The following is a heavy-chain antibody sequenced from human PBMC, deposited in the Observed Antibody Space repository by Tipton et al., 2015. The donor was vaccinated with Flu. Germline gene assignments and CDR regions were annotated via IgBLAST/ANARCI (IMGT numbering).Heavy chain of an antibody. J-gene: IGHJ6*02. V-gene: IGHV4-30-4*01. CDR3: AREGPYVYGMDG. CDR1: CHSISNGDYY. CDR2: GYYTGTT. Sequence: TLSLTCSVSCHSISNGDYYWSWIRQSPGGGLEWFGNGYYTGTTQYNPSLQSRLSISIDTSKNQFSLLLNSVTTAGTAIYYCAREGPYVYGMDGWGQGSAVTVSS. D-gene: IGHD3-10*02.